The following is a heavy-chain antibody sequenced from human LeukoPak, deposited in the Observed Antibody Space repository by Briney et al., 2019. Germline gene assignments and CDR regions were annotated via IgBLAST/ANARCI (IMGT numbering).Heavy chain of an antibody. V-gene: IGHV4-4*07. J-gene: IGHJ5*02. CDR2: IYTSGST. Sequence: SETLSLTCTVSGGSIGSYYWSWIRQPPGKGLEWIGRIYTSGSTNYNPSLKSRVTMSVDTSKNQFSLKLSSVTAADTAVYYCARDGVVPAAMGRSWFDPWGQGTLVTVSS. CDR3: ARDGVVPAAMGRSWFDP. CDR1: GGSIGSYY. D-gene: IGHD2-2*01.